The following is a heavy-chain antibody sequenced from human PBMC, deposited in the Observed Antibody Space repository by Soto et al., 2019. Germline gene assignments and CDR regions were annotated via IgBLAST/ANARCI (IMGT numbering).Heavy chain of an antibody. Sequence: QVQLLQSGAEVKKPGSSVRVSCKDSGRNFSPYAINWVRQAPGQGLEWVGGIIPIFGPAQFAQKFQGRVTISADKSTSTVYMDLSSLRSDDTAVYYCGTAAFTTSSGPIGYHYYGMDVWGQGTTVTVSS. D-gene: IGHD1-1*01. CDR3: GTAAFTTSSGPIGYHYYGMDV. CDR1: GRNFSPYA. V-gene: IGHV1-69*06. CDR2: IIPIFGPA. J-gene: IGHJ6*02.